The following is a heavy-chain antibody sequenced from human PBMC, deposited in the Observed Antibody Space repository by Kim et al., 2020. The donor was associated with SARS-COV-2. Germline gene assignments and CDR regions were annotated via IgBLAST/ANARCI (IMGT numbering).Heavy chain of an antibody. Sequence: GGSLRLSCAASGFTFSSYAMSWVRQAPGKGLEWVSAISGSGGSTYYADSVKGRFTISRDNSKNTLYLQMNSLRAEDTAVYYCANHYDSSGYYYPPFGDPWGYWGQGTLVTVSS. CDR1: GFTFSSYA. D-gene: IGHD3-22*01. V-gene: IGHV3-23*01. CDR2: ISGSGGST. J-gene: IGHJ4*02. CDR3: ANHYDSSGYYYPPFGDPWGY.